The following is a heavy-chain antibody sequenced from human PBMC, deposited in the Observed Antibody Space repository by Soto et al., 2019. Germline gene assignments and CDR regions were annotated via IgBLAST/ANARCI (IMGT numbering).Heavy chain of an antibody. D-gene: IGHD4-17*01. Sequence: GGSLRLSCAASGFTFSSYAMSWVRQSPGKGLEWVSAISGSGGSTYYADSVKGRFTISRDNSKNTLYLQMNSLRAEDTAVYYCAKSYYDTVTGFDYWGQGTLVTVSS. V-gene: IGHV3-23*01. J-gene: IGHJ4*02. CDR2: ISGSGGST. CDR1: GFTFSSYA. CDR3: AKSYYDTVTGFDY.